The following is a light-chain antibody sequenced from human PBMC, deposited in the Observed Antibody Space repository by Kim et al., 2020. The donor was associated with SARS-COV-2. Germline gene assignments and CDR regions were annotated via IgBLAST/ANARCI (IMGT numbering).Light chain of an antibody. CDR3: AAWDDSLKGVV. CDR2: NKD. V-gene: IGLV1-44*01. Sequence: RVTMSCTGSSSNIGGNTVTWYRQLPGTAPKGLIYNKDERPSGVPARFSGSKSGTSVSLAISGLQSEDEADYHCAAWDDSLKGVVFGGGTKLTVL. J-gene: IGLJ2*01. CDR1: SSNIGGNT.